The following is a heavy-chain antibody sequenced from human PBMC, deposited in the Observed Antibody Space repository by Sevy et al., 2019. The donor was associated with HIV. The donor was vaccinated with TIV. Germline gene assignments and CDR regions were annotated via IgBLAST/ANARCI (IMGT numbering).Heavy chain of an antibody. CDR2: ISGSSNYI. CDR3: ARPYGSGSWEAFDI. D-gene: IGHD3-10*01. J-gene: IGHJ3*02. V-gene: IGHV3-21*01. CDR1: GFTFSSYT. Sequence: GGSLRLSCAASGFTFSSYTMNWVRQAPGKGLEWVSSISGSSNYIYYGDSVKGRFTISRDNAKNSVYLQMNSLRAEETAAYYCARPYGSGSWEAFDIWGQGTMVTVSS.